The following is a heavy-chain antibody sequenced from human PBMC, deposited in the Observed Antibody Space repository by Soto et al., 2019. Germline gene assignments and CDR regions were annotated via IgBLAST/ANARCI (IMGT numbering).Heavy chain of an antibody. CDR3: TTGLSNGYYNFDY. V-gene: IGHV3-15*01. CDR2: IKGEADGGTT. J-gene: IGHJ4*02. CDR1: GFTFSSYA. D-gene: IGHD3-22*01. Sequence: PGGSLRLSCAASGFTFSSYAMSWVRQAPGKGLEWVGRIKGEADGGTTDYAAPVKGRITISRDHSKDTLYLQMNSLKTEDTAVYYCTTGLSNGYYNFDYWGQGT.